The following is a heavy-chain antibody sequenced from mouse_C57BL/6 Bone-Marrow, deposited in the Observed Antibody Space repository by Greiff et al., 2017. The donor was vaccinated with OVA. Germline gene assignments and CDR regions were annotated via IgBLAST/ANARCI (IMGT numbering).Heavy chain of an antibody. V-gene: IGHV1-55*01. Sequence: QVQLQQSGAELVKPGASVKMSCKASGYTFTSYWITWVKQRPGQGLEWIGDIYPGSGSTNYNEKFKSKATLTADTSSSTAYMQLSSLTSEDSAVYYCARWWNDGYFFDYWGQGTTLTVSS. CDR3: ARWWNDGYFFDY. D-gene: IGHD2-3*01. CDR2: IYPGSGST. J-gene: IGHJ2*01. CDR1: GYTFTSYW.